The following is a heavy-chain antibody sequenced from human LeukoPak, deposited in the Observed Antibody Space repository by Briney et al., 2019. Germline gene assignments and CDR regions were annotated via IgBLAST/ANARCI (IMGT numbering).Heavy chain of an antibody. J-gene: IGHJ4*02. Sequence: SETLSLTCTVSGGSISSGGYYWSWIRQPPGKGLEWIGYIYHSGSTYYNPSLKSRVTISVDRSKNQFSLKLSSVTAADTAVYYCAREGNIAVAGTMNYWGQGTLVTVSS. V-gene: IGHV4-30-2*01. CDR3: AREGNIAVAGTMNY. D-gene: IGHD6-19*01. CDR1: GGSISSGGYY. CDR2: IYHSGST.